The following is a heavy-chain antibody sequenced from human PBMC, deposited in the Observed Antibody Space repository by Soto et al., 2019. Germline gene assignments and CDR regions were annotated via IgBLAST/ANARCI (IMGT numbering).Heavy chain of an antibody. CDR1: GFNFDDHA. D-gene: IGHD1-26*01. Sequence: VQLVESGGGLAQPGWSRRLSCAASGFNFDDHAMHWVRQTPGKGLEWVSGISWNSVTINYADSIKGRFTISRDNAKRTLYLQMNNLRPAYTAMYFCVRSSGSQPRAGWFDPWGQGTLVTVS. V-gene: IGHV3-9*01. CDR2: ISWNSVTI. J-gene: IGHJ5*02. CDR3: VRSSGSQPRAGWFDP.